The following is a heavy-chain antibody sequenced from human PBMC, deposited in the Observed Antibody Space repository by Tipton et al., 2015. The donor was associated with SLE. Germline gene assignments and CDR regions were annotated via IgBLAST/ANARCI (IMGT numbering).Heavy chain of an antibody. D-gene: IGHD3/OR15-3a*01. CDR2: LSYDEKNK. J-gene: IGHJ4*01. CDR1: GFTFFTYA. V-gene: IGHV3-30*04. CDR3: ARDLSVQGLVSPHLDY. Sequence: QVQLVQSGGGVVQPGRSLRLSCAASGFTFFTYAMHWVRQAPGKGLEWLTFLSYDEKNKNYADSVKGRFTISRDNSKNTLYLQMNSLRAEDTAIYYCARDLSVQGLVSPHLDYWGPGTLVTVSS.